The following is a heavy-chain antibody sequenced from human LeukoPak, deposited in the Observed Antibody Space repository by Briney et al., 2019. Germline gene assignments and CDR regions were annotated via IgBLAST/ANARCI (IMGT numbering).Heavy chain of an antibody. Sequence: GGSLRLSCAASGFSFISYGMHWVRQAPGKGLEWVGVISDDGRRKDYADSVKGRFTISRDNSKSALILQMNSLRVEDTALYYCTKRVKYGGTWDHFADWGQGTLVTVSS. CDR1: GFSFISYG. V-gene: IGHV3-30*18. J-gene: IGHJ4*02. CDR3: TKRVKYGGTWDHFAD. D-gene: IGHD1-26*01. CDR2: ISDDGRRK.